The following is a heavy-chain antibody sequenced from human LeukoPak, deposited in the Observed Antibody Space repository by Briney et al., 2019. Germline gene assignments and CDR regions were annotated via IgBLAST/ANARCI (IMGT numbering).Heavy chain of an antibody. V-gene: IGHV3-23*01. D-gene: IGHD3-22*01. CDR3: AKDTYYDGSGFYPSFDY. CDR2: VSGSGGSA. CDR1: GFTFSNYA. Sequence: PGGSLRLSCAASGFTFSNYAMNWVRQAPGKGLEWVSTVSGSGGSAYYADSVKGRFTISRDNSRSTLYLQMNSLRAEDTAVYYCAKDTYYDGSGFYPSFDYWGQGTLVAVSS. J-gene: IGHJ4*02.